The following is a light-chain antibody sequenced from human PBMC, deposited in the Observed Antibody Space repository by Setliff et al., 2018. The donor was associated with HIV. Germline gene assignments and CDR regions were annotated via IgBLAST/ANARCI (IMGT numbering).Light chain of an antibody. CDR3: QVWDSSSGRYV. CDR1: NIGSKS. J-gene: IGLJ1*01. Sequence: SYALTQPPSVSVAPGKTARITCGGNNIGSKSVHWYQQKPGQAPVLVIYYDSDRPSGIPERFSGSNSGNTATLTITRVEAGEEADYYCQVWDSSSGRYVFGTGTKVTVL. V-gene: IGLV3-21*04. CDR2: YDS.